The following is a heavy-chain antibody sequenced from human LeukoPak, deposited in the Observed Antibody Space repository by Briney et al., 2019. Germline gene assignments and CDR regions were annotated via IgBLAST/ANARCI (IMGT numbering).Heavy chain of an antibody. CDR1: GGTFSSYA. J-gene: IGHJ4*02. CDR2: IIPILGIA. V-gene: IGHV1-69*04. Sequence: SVKVSCKASGGTFSSYAISWVRQAPGQGLEWMGRIIPILGIADYAQKFQGRVTIIADKSTSTAYMELSSLRSEDTAVYYCARDRLPATVTPFFDYWGQGTLVTVSS. CDR3: ARDRLPATVTPFFDY. D-gene: IGHD4-11*01.